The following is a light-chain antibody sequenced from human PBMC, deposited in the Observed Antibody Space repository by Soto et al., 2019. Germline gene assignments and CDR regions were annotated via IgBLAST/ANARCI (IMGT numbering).Light chain of an antibody. Sequence: QSALTQPASESGSPGQSITISCTGSSSDVGTYNYVSWYQQHAGKVPKLMIYDVSNRPSGISDRFSGSKSGNTASLTISGLQAEDEADYYCSSYTSSSTVVFGGGTKLTVL. CDR3: SSYTSSSTVV. CDR1: SSDVGTYNY. V-gene: IGLV2-14*01. CDR2: DVS. J-gene: IGLJ2*01.